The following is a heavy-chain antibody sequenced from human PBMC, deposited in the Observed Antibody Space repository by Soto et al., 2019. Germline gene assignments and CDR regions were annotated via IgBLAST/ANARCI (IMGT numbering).Heavy chain of an antibody. D-gene: IGHD5-18*01. CDR3: ASGYSYGTYYYYYGMDV. CDR1: GGTFSSYA. V-gene: IGHV1-69*12. J-gene: IGHJ6*02. CDR2: IIPIFGTA. Sequence: QVQLVQSGAEVKKPGSSVKVSCKASGGTFSSYAISWVRQAPGQGLEWMGGIIPIFGTANYAQKFQGRVTITADESTSTAYMELSGLRSEDTAVYYCASGYSYGTYYYYYGMDVWGQGTTVTVSS.